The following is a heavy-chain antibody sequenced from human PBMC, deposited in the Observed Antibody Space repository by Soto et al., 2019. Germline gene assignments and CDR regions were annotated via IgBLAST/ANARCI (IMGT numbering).Heavy chain of an antibody. CDR2: INSDGSST. V-gene: IGHV3-74*01. CDR3: PSDRYCSGGSCYSHYYYGMDV. CDR1: GFTFSSYW. D-gene: IGHD2-15*01. Sequence: PGGSLRLSCAASGFTFSSYWMHWVRQAPGKGLVWVSRINSDGSSTSYADSVKGRFTISRDNARNKLYLQMNSLRAEDTAVYYCPSDRYCSGGSCYSHYYYGMDVWGQGTTVTVSS. J-gene: IGHJ6*02.